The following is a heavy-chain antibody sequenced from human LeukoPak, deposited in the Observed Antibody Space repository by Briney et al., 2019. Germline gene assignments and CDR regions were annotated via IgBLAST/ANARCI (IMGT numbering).Heavy chain of an antibody. CDR3: ARWYSSGWYSDY. CDR2: ISGSGGST. J-gene: IGHJ4*02. D-gene: IGHD6-19*01. V-gene: IGHV3-23*01. CDR1: GFTFSSYA. Sequence: GGSLRLSCAASGFTFSSYAMSWVRQAPGKGLEWVSAISGSGGSTYYADSVRGRFTISRDNAKNTVYLQMNSLRAEDTAVYYCARWYSSGWYSDYWGQGTLVTVSS.